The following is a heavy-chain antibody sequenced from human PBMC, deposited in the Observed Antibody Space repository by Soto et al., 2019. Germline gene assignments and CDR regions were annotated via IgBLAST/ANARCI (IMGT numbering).Heavy chain of an antibody. CDR2: MKPSTGRT. CDR1: GYSXTSLD. J-gene: IGHJ4*02. D-gene: IGHD1-26*01. V-gene: IGHV1-8*01. CDR3: ARGVSAGVDY. Sequence: SXKVSCKASGYSXTSLDINWVRQTAGQGLEWMGWMKPSTGRTSYAQKFQGRVTMTRDTSINTAYMELTTLTSDDTAFYYCARGVSAGVDYWGQGTLGTVSS.